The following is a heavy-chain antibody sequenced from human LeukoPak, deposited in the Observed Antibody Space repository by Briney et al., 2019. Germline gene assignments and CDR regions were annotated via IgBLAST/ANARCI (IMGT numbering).Heavy chain of an antibody. D-gene: IGHD1-1*01. CDR3: AKDLIGTTGTTGLKNFDY. CDR2: ISGSGGST. Sequence: GGSLRLSCAASGFTFSSYAMSWVRQAPGKGLEWVSAISGSGGSTYYADSVKGRFTISRDNSKNTLYLQMNSLRAEDTAVYYCAKDLIGTTGTTGLKNFDYWGQGTLVTVSS. CDR1: GFTFSSYA. V-gene: IGHV3-23*01. J-gene: IGHJ4*02.